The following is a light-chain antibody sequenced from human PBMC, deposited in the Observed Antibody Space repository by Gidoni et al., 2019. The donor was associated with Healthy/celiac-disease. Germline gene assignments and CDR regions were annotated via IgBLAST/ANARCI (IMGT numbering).Light chain of an antibody. Sequence: EIVLTQSPGTLSLSPGERATLSCRASQSVSSSYLAWYQQKPGQAPRLLIYGASSRPTGIPDRCSGSGSGTDFTLTISRLEPEDFAVYYCQQYGSSPKNTFGQGTKLEIK. V-gene: IGKV3-20*01. CDR2: GAS. J-gene: IGKJ2*01. CDR3: QQYGSSPKNT. CDR1: QSVSSSY.